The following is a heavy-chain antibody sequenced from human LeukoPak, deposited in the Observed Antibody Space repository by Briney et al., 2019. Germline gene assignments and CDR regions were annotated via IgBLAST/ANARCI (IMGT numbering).Heavy chain of an antibody. D-gene: IGHD3-22*01. CDR3: AKVQSEYYDSSVYYGLDY. J-gene: IGHJ4*02. CDR2: ISGSGGST. Sequence: GGSLRLSCAASGFTFSSYGMSWVRQAPGKGLEWVSAISGSGGSTYYADSVKGRFTISRDNSKNTLYLQMNSLRAEDTAVYYCAKVQSEYYDSSVYYGLDYWGQGTLVTVSS. V-gene: IGHV3-23*01. CDR1: GFTFSSYG.